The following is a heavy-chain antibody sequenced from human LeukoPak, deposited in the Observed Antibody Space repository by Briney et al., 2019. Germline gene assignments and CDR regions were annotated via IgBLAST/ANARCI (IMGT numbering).Heavy chain of an antibody. CDR1: GFTFSSYE. V-gene: IGHV3-48*03. CDR2: ISSSGSTI. J-gene: IGHJ4*02. CDR3: ARDGPSSYGLDYGGKTFDY. Sequence: GGSLRLSCAASGFTFSSYEMNWVRQAPGKGLEWVSYISSSGSTIYYADSVKGRFTISRDNAKNSLYLQMNSLRAEDTAVYYCARDGPSSYGLDYGGKTFDYWGQGTLVTVSS. D-gene: IGHD4-23*01.